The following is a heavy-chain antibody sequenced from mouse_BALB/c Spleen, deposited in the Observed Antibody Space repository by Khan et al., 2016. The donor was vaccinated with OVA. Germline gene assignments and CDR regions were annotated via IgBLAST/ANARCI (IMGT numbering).Heavy chain of an antibody. V-gene: IGHV3-2*02. J-gene: IGHJ2*01. CDR1: GYSITSDYA. CDR3: ARSVYYSGSTFYYFDF. CDR2: ISYSGYT. D-gene: IGHD1-1*01. Sequence: EVQLVESGPGLMKPPQSLSLTCTVTGYSITSDYAWNWIRQFPGNQLEWMGYISYSGYTSYNPSLKSRISVTRDTSKNQFFLQLNSVTTEDTATYFCARSVYYSGSTFYYFDFWGQGTTLTVSS.